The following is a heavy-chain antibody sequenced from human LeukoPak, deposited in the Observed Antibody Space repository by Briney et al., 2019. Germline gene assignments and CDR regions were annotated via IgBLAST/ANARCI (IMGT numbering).Heavy chain of an antibody. CDR1: GFDFSAYW. J-gene: IGHJ4*02. V-gene: IGHV5-51*01. D-gene: IGHD5-18*01. CDR2: IYPSGCNG. Sequence: PGGSLRIPCKCSGFDFSAYWIARGRQMPGKGLVWMGNIYPSGCNGRYGPSFQGQVTMSADKSITTVYLQWSSLKAADTAMYYCARHFHSAWFGFWGQGSLVTVSS. CDR3: ARHFHSAWFGF.